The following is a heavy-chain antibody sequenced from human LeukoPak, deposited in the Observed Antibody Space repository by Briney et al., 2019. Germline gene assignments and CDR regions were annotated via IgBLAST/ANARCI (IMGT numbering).Heavy chain of an antibody. CDR1: GGTFSSYA. D-gene: IGHD3-22*01. CDR3: ARSLRYYYDSSGYDYYYYYYMDV. Sequence: GASVKVSCKASGGTFSSYAISWVRQAPGQGLEWMGGIIPIFGTANYAQKFQGRVAITADESTSTAYMELSSLRSEDTAVYYCARSLRYYYDSSGYDYYYYYYMDVWGKGTTVTISS. J-gene: IGHJ6*03. V-gene: IGHV1-69*13. CDR2: IIPIFGTA.